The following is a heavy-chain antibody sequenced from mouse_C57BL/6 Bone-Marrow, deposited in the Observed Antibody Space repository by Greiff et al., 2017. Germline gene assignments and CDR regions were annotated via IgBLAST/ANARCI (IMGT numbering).Heavy chain of an antibody. J-gene: IGHJ4*01. CDR2: IDPENGDT. V-gene: IGHV14-4*01. CDR1: GFNIKDDY. D-gene: IGHD2-4*01. CDR3: TTWIYYETTGLAMDY. Sequence: EVQLQQSGAELVRPGASVKLSCTASGFNIKDDYMHWVKQRPEQSLEWIGWIDPENGDTEYASKFQGKATITADTSSNTAYLQLSSLTSEDTAVYYCTTWIYYETTGLAMDYWGQGTSVTVSS.